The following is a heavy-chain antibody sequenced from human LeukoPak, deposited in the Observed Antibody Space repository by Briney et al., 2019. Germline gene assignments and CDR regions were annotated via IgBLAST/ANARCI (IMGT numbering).Heavy chain of an antibody. V-gene: IGHV4-31*03. CDR2: IGYNGDS. CDR3: ARVEAATTNPRFDS. CDR1: GGSISSSSYY. D-gene: IGHD1-1*01. J-gene: IGHJ4*02. Sequence: SETLSLTCTVSGGSISSSSYYWGWIRQPPGEGLDWIGYIGYNGDSYFNPSIKSRFTISIDTSKNQFSLNLNSVTAADTAVFYCARVEAATTNPRFDSWGQGTLVTVS.